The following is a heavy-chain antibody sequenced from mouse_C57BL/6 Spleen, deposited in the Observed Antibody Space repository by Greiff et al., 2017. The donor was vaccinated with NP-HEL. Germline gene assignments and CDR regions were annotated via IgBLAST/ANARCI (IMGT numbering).Heavy chain of an antibody. D-gene: IGHD1-1*01. CDR3: ARSTTVVATDWYFDV. CDR2: IYPLDGYT. Sequence: QVQLQQSGPELVKPGASVKISCKASGYAFSSSWMNCLKQSPGKFLEWILRIYPLDGYTNYNGQFKGNATLTADKSSSTAYMQLSSLTSEDSAVYFCARSTTVVATDWYFDVWGTGTTVTVSS. CDR1: GYAFSSSW. J-gene: IGHJ1*03. V-gene: IGHV1-82*01.